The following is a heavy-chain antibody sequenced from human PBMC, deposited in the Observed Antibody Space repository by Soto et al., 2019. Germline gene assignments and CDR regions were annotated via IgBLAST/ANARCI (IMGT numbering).Heavy chain of an antibody. V-gene: IGHV1-3*01. CDR2: INAANGNT. J-gene: IGHJ3*02. CDR1: GFTFTKNA. D-gene: IGHD6-19*01. CDR3: ATARYIAVAAPRDAFDI. Sequence: ASVKVSCKASGFTFTKNAIHWVRQAPGQRLEWMGWINAANGNTKYSQKFQGRVTIIRDTSASTAYMELTSLRSEDTAVYYCATARYIAVAAPRDAFDIWGQGTMVTVSS.